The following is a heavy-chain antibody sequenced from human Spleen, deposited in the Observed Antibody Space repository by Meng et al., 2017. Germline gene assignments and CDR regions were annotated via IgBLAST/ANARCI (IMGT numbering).Heavy chain of an antibody. CDR3: AGRVGATSFDY. D-gene: IGHD1-26*01. CDR2: ISGSGGST. Sequence: GESLKISCAASGFTFDDYAMSWVRQAPGKGLEWVSAISGSGGSTYYADSVKGRFTISRDNSKNTLYLQMNSLRAEDTAVYYCAGRVGATSFDYWGQGTLVTVSS. J-gene: IGHJ4*02. V-gene: IGHV3-23*01. CDR1: GFTFDDYA.